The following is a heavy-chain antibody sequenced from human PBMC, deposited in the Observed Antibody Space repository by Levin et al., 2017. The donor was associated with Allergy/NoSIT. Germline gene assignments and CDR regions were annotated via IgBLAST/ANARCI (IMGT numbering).Heavy chain of an antibody. CDR1: GFTYSSYE. J-gene: IGHJ4*02. Sequence: GGSLRLSCAASGFTYSSYEMNWVRRAPGKGLEWVSYISSTGSTIYSADSVKGRFTISRDNAKNSLYLHMNSLRAEDTAVYYCARQLGNFWSGYNYFDYWGQGTLVTVSS. V-gene: IGHV3-48*03. CDR3: ARQLGNFWSGYNYFDY. D-gene: IGHD3-3*01. CDR2: ISSTGSTI.